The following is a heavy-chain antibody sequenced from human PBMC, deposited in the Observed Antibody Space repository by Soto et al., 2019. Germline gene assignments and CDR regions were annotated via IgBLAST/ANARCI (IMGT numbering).Heavy chain of an antibody. CDR1: GFTFSSYA. V-gene: IGHV3-30-3*01. D-gene: IGHD5-18*01. CDR3: ARDGRYSYGGYYFDY. CDR2: ISNDGSNK. Sequence: QVQLVESGGGVVQPGRSLRLSCAASGFTFSSYAMHWVRQAPGKGLEWVAVISNDGSNKYYADSVKGRFTISRDNSKNPLYLQMNSLRAEDTAVYYCARDGRYSYGGYYFDYWGQGTLVTVSS. J-gene: IGHJ4*02.